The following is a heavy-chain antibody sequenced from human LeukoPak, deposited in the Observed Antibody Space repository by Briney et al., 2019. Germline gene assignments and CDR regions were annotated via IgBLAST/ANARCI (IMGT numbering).Heavy chain of an antibody. Sequence: SVKVSCKASGYTFTGYYMHWVRQAPGQGLEWMGGIIPIFGTANYAQKFQGRVTITADKSTSTAYMELSSLRSEDTAVYCCALPTGPLQQDYYYYYMDVWGKGTTVTVSS. CDR1: GYTFTGYY. V-gene: IGHV1-69*06. CDR2: IIPIFGTA. CDR3: ALPTGPLQQDYYYYYMDV. D-gene: IGHD4-11*01. J-gene: IGHJ6*03.